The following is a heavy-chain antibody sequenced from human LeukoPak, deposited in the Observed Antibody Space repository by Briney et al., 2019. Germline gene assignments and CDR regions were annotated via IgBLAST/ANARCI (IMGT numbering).Heavy chain of an antibody. CDR3: AKGYGSGGFFV. CDR1: GFTFSSCA. J-gene: IGHJ4*02. D-gene: IGHD3-10*01. V-gene: IGHV3-23*01. Sequence: PGGSLRLSCAASGFTFSSCAMRWVRQAPGKGLEWVSTITGGGDNIYYADSAKGRFTISGDNSKNMVYLQLNSLRADDTAVYYCAKGYGSGGFFVWGQGTLVTVSS. CDR2: ITGGGDNI.